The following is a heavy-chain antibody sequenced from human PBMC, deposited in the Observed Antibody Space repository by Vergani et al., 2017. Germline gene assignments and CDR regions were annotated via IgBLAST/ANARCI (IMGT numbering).Heavy chain of an antibody. J-gene: IGHJ1*01. V-gene: IGHV3-23*01. CDR2: ISSGGGVI. CDR3: TTAWGLYYLHGEYFQY. Sequence: EVQLLESGGGLVQPGGSRRLSCAGAGFTFDTYTMAYVRQAPGKGLEWVATISSGGGVIFYADSVKGRFTISRDNSKNTLFLQMNSLKDEDTAVYYCTTAWGLYYLHGEYFQYWGRGTLVSVS. CDR1: GFTFDTYT. D-gene: IGHD3-10*01.